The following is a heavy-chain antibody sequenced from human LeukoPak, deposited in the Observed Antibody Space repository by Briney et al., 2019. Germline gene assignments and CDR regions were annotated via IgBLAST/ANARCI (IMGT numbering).Heavy chain of an antibody. V-gene: IGHV3-23*01. J-gene: IGHJ4*02. CDR2: ISGSGGST. D-gene: IGHD1-1*01. CDR3: AKVSTGTIFDY. CDR1: GFTFSSYG. Sequence: GGSLRLSCAASGFTFSSYGMSWVRQAPGKELEWVSAISGSGGSTYYADSVKGRFTISRDNSKNTLYLQMNSLRAEDTAVYYCAKVSTGTIFDYWGQGTLVTVSS.